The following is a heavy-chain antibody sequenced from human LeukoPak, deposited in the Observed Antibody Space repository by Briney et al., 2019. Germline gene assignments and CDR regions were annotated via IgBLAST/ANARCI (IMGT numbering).Heavy chain of an antibody. D-gene: IGHD5-18*01. CDR3: ARDHEGYSYAPFDH. CDR1: GFTVSSYS. V-gene: IGHV3-21*01. Sequence: GGSLRLSCAASGFTVSSYSMNWVRQAPGKGLEWVSSISSSSSYIYYADSVKGRFTISRDNAKNSLYLQMNSLRAEDTAVYYCARDHEGYSYAPFDHWGQGTLVTVSS. CDR2: ISSSSSYI. J-gene: IGHJ5*02.